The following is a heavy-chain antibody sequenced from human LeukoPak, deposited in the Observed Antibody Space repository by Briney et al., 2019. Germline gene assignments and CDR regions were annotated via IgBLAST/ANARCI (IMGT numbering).Heavy chain of an antibody. V-gene: IGHV1-18*01. CDR3: ARVVTRTYYMDV. J-gene: IGHJ6*03. CDR1: GYTFTSYG. D-gene: IGHD2-2*01. CDR2: ISAYNGNT. Sequence: DSVKVSCKASGYTFTSYGISWVRQAPGQGLEWMGWISAYNGNTNYAQKLQGRVTMTTDTSTSTAYMELRSLRSDDTAVYYCARVVTRTYYMDVWGKGTTVTVSS.